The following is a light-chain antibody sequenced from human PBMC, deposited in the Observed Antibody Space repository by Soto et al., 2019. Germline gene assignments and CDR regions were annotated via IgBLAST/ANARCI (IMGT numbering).Light chain of an antibody. CDR1: QSISSY. V-gene: IGKV3-11*01. Sequence: EIVLTQSPATLSFSPGERATLACRASQSISSYLAWYQQTPGQAPRLLIYDASNRATGIPARFSGSGSGTDFTLTISSLEPEDFAVYYCQHRSNWPRTFGQGTKLEMK. CDR3: QHRSNWPRT. CDR2: DAS. J-gene: IGKJ2*01.